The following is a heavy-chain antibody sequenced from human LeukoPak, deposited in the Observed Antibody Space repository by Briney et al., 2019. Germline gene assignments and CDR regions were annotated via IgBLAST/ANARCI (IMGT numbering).Heavy chain of an antibody. CDR1: GGTFSSYA. D-gene: IGHD3-3*01. CDR3: ARGRESHYDFWSGPLDY. Sequence: GASVKVSCKASGGTFSSYAISWVRQAPGQGLEWMGGIIPIFGTANYAQKFQGRVTITTDESTSTAYMELSSLRSEDTAVYYCARGRESHYDFWSGPLDYWGQGTLVTVSS. CDR2: IIPIFGTA. V-gene: IGHV1-69*05. J-gene: IGHJ4*02.